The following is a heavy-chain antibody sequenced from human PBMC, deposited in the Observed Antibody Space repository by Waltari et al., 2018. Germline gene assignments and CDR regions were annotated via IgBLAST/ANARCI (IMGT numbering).Heavy chain of an antibody. CDR2: IYHSGST. CDR3: ARVGDIVVVPAAIGGGY. CDR1: GYSISSGYY. J-gene: IGHJ4*02. V-gene: IGHV4-38-2*01. D-gene: IGHD2-2*01. Sequence: QVQLQESGPGLVQPSETLSLTCAVSGYSISSGYYWGWIRQPPGKGLEWIGSIYHSGSTYYNPSLKSRVTISVDTSKNQFSLKLSSVTAADTAVYYCARVGDIVVVPAAIGGGYWGQGTLVTVSS.